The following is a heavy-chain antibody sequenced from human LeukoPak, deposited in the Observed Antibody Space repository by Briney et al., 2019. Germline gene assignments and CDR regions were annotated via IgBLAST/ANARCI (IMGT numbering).Heavy chain of an antibody. Sequence: PSETLSLTCTVSGGSISSGGYYWSWIRQHPGKGLEWIGYIYYSGSTYCNPSLKSRVTISVDTSKNQFSLKLSSVTAADTAVYYCAREPRITMVRGPYGMDVWGQGTTVTVSS. D-gene: IGHD3-10*01. CDR1: GGSISSGGYY. CDR3: AREPRITMVRGPYGMDV. V-gene: IGHV4-31*03. CDR2: IYYSGST. J-gene: IGHJ6*02.